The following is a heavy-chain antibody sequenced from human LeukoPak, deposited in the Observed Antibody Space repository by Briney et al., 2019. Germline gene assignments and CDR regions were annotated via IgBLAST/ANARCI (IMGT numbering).Heavy chain of an antibody. CDR3: ASGELDSLYYFDY. CDR1: GFTFDDYG. J-gene: IGHJ4*02. D-gene: IGHD1-1*01. Sequence: GGSLRLSCAASGFTFDDYGMSWVRQAPGKGLVWVSRIHGDGISTTYADSVKGRFTISRDNAKNTLYLQMNSLRAEDTAVYFCASGELDSLYYFDYWGQGTLVTVSS. CDR2: IHGDGIST. V-gene: IGHV3-74*01.